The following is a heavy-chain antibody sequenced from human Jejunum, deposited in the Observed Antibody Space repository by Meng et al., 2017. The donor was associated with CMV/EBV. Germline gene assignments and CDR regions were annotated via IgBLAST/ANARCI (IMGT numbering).Heavy chain of an antibody. D-gene: IGHD2-2*01. CDR3: AREKADCSSFGCSGGYYLDY. V-gene: IGHV4-4*07. CDR2: IYTSGST. CDR1: SGSISSYY. Sequence: QWQLQEPGPGLVKPSETLSLTCTVSSGSISSYYWSWIRQPAGKGLEWIGRIYTSGSTDFNPSLKSRVTMSLDTSKNQFSLKVTSVTAADAAVYYCAREKADCSSFGCSGGYYLDYWGQGTLVTVSS. J-gene: IGHJ4*02.